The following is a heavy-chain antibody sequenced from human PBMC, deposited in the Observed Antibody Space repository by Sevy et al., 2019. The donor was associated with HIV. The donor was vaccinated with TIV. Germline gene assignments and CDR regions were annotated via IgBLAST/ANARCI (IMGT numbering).Heavy chain of an antibody. D-gene: IGHD3-16*01. V-gene: IGHV3-7*01. CDR1: EFTFSSYW. CDR3: ARTGSYADTYFYYYVMDV. CDR2: INQDGSEE. Sequence: GGSLRLSCAASEFTFSSYWMTWVRQAPGKGLEWVANINQDGSEENYADSVKGRFTIFRDNAKKSLFLQMNSLRAEDTAVYHCARTGSYADTYFYYYVMDVWGQGTTVTVSS. J-gene: IGHJ6*02.